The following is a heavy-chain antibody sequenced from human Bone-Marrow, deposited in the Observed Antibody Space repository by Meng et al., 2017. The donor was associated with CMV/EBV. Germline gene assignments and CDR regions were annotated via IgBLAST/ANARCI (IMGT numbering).Heavy chain of an antibody. CDR3: ARYQGNYYYYGMDV. Sequence: SVKVSCKASGHPLTGSYMHWVRQAPGQGLEWMGGIIPIFDTGNYAQKFQGRVTITTDESTSTAYMELSSLRSEDTAVYYCARYQGNYYYYGMDVWGQGTTVTVSS. D-gene: IGHD6-13*01. J-gene: IGHJ6*02. V-gene: IGHV1-69*05. CDR2: IIPIFDTG. CDR1: GHPLTGSY.